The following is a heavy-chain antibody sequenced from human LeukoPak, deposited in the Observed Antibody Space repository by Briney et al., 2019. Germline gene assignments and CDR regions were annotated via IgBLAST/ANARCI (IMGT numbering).Heavy chain of an antibody. J-gene: IGHJ3*01. CDR2: TYYRSKWYN. D-gene: IGHD1-1*01. CDR1: GYSVSSNSAT. V-gene: IGHV6-1*01. Sequence: SQTLSLTCAISGYSVSSNSATWNWIRQSPSRGLEWLGRTYYRSKWYNDYTVSVNSRITINPDTSKNQFSLHLNSVPPEDTAVCFCARGPIWSDAFDVWGQGTMVTVSS. CDR3: ARGPIWSDAFDV.